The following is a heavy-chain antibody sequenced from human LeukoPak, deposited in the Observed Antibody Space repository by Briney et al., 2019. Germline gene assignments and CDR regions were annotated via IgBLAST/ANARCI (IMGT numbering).Heavy chain of an antibody. CDR3: AKSVVVITFRFDD. CDR1: EFTFSSYA. J-gene: IGHJ4*02. V-gene: IGHV3-30-3*01. D-gene: IGHD2-15*01. CDR2: ISYDGSNK. Sequence: GGSLRLSCAASEFTFSSYAIHWVRQAPGKGLEWVAVISYDGSNKYYADSVKGRFTISRDNSKNTLYLQMDSLRVEDTAVYYCAKSVVVITFRFDDWGQGALVTVSS.